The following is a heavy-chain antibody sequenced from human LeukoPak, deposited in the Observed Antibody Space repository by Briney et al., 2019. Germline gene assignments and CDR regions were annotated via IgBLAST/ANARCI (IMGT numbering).Heavy chain of an antibody. V-gene: IGHV3-21*01. CDR3: ARDLRYYYDSSGSGALDAFDI. CDR2: ISSSISYM. J-gene: IGHJ3*02. D-gene: IGHD3-22*01. Sequence: GGSLRLSCAASGFTFSNYGMNWVRQAPGKGLEWVSSISSSISYMYYADSVKGRFTISRDNAKNSLYLQMNSLRAEDTAVYYCARDLRYYYDSSGSGALDAFDIWGQGTMVTVSS. CDR1: GFTFSNYG.